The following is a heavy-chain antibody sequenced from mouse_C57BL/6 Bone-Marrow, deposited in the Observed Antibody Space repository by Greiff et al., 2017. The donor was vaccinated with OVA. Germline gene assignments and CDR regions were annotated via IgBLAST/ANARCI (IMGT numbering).Heavy chain of an antibody. CDR2: ISNGGGST. Sequence: DVQLQESGGGLVQPGGSLKLSCAASGFTFSDYYMYWVRQTPEKRLEWVAYISNGGGSTYYPDTVKGRFTISRDNAKNTLYLQMSRLKSEDTAMYYCAREASGIYYYAMDYWGQGTSVTVSS. D-gene: IGHD3-1*01. V-gene: IGHV5-12*01. CDR3: AREASGIYYYAMDY. J-gene: IGHJ4*01. CDR1: GFTFSDYY.